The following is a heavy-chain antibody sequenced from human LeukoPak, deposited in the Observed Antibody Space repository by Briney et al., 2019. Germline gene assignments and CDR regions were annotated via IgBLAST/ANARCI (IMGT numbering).Heavy chain of an antibody. Sequence: GGSLRLSCVASGFTVSGNYMSWVRQAPGKGLEWVSVIYSGGSIDYADSVKGRFTISRDNSQNTVYLQMNSLRAEDTAVYYCARGGSWYDFDFWGQGTLITVSS. CDR1: GFTVSGNY. J-gene: IGHJ4*02. V-gene: IGHV3-66*01. CDR2: IYSGGSI. CDR3: ARGGSWYDFDF. D-gene: IGHD6-13*01.